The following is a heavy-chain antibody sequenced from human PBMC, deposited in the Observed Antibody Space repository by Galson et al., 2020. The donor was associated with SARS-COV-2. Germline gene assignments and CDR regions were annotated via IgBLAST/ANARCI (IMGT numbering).Heavy chain of an antibody. Sequence: SETLSLTCSVSGTSISATFWSWIRQSPEKGLEWLAYISDSGKTNYNPSLKSRVSISIDTSKSQVSLRLSSVTAADTAVYFCARTAANFDHLTPNWFFDLWGRGTLVTVSS. D-gene: IGHD3-9*01. CDR1: GTSISATF. CDR2: ISDSGKT. V-gene: IGHV4-59*08. CDR3: ARTAANFDHLTPNWFFDL. J-gene: IGHJ2*01.